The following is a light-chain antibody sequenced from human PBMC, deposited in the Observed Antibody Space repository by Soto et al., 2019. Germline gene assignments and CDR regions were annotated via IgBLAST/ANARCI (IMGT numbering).Light chain of an antibody. CDR2: GAS. V-gene: IGKV1-17*01. CDR3: LHHNDFPWT. Sequence: DIQMTQSPSSLSASVGDRVTITCRASQDISNDLGWYQQKPGQAPKRLIYGASSLQSGVPSRFSGSGSGTEFTLTISSLQPEEFATYYCLHHNDFPWTFGQGTKVEVK. J-gene: IGKJ1*01. CDR1: QDISND.